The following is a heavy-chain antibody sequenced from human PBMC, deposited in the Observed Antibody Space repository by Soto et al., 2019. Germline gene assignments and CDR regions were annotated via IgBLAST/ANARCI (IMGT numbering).Heavy chain of an antibody. J-gene: IGHJ6*02. CDR3: TIQSSSWSSRSIDV. CDR1: GFTFSSYA. CDR2: ISGSGGST. Sequence: GGSLRLSCAASGFTFSSYAMSWVRQAPGKGLEWVSAISGSGGSTYYADSVKGRFTISRDNSKNTLYLQMNSLRAEDTAVYYCTIQSSSWSSRSIDVSGPATTVTVSS. D-gene: IGHD6-13*01. V-gene: IGHV3-23*01.